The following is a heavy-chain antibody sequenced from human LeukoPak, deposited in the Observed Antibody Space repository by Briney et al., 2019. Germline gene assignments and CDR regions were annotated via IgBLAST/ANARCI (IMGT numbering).Heavy chain of an antibody. CDR1: GGSVGSDTYS. V-gene: IGHV4-61*02. CDR2: IYTSGST. J-gene: IGHJ6*03. CDR3: ARGGSGWNYYYYYMDV. Sequence: SETLSLTCAASGGSVGSDTYSWSWIRQPAGKGLEWIGRIYTSGSTNYNPSLKSRVTISVDTSKNQFSLKLSSVTAADTAVYYCARGGSGWNYYYYYMDVWGKGTTVTISS. D-gene: IGHD6-19*01.